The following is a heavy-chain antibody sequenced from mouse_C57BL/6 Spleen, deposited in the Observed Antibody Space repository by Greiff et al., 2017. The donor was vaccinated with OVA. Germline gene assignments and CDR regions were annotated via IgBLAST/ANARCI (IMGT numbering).Heavy chain of an antibody. D-gene: IGHD1-1*01. V-gene: IGHV3-6*01. J-gene: IGHJ4*01. CDR1: GYSITSGYY. CDR3: AREGTTAMDY. CDR2: ISYDGSN. Sequence: EVKLVESGPGLVKPSQSLSLSCSVTGYSITSGYYWNWIRQFPGNKLEWMGYISYDGSNNYNPSLKNRISITRDTSKNQFFLKLNSVTTEDTATYYCAREGTTAMDYWGQGTSVTVSS.